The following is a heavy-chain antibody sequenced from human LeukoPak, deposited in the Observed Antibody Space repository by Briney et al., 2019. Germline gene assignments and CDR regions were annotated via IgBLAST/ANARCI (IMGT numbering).Heavy chain of an antibody. J-gene: IGHJ4*02. Sequence: GGSLRLSCAASGFTFSNAWMSWVRQAPGKGLEWVGRIKSKTDGGTTDYAAPVKGRFTISREDSKNTLYLQMNSLKTEDTAVYYCTTEAYSGSFPGYWGQGTLVTVSS. V-gene: IGHV3-15*01. CDR2: IKSKTDGGTT. D-gene: IGHD1-26*01. CDR3: TTEAYSGSFPGY. CDR1: GFTFSNAW.